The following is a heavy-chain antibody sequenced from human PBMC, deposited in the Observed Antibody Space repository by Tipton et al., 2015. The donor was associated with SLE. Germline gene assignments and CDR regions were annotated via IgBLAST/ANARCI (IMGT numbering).Heavy chain of an antibody. CDR2: ISVYNGYT. V-gene: IGHV1-18*01. J-gene: IGHJ4*02. CDR1: GYTFIHKG. Sequence: GEVKKPGASVKASCKASGYTFIHKGISWVRQAPGQGLEFMGWISVYNGYTNYAQKFQGRVTLTTDTSTSTAYMELRSLRSDDTAVYYCARVVVGAFDYWGQGTLVTVSS. D-gene: IGHD2-15*01. CDR3: ARVVVGAFDY.